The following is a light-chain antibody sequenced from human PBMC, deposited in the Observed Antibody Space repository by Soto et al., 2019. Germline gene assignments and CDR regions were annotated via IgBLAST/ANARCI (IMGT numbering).Light chain of an antibody. J-gene: IGLJ1*01. Sequence: QSALTQPRSVSGSPGQSVTIYCTGTSRDIGDYDYVSWYQQHPGKAPKLMIYDVSKRPAGVPDRFSASKSGNTASLTISGLQAEDEGDYYCCSFAGSHTLYVFGTGTKLTVL. CDR2: DVS. CDR3: CSFAGSHTLYV. CDR1: SRDIGDYDY. V-gene: IGLV2-11*01.